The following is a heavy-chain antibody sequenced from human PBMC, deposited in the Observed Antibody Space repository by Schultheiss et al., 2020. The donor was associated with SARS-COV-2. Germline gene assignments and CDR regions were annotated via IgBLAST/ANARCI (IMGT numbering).Heavy chain of an antibody. D-gene: IGHD1-26*01. CDR1: RFIFSNYC. Sequence: GGSLRLSCAASRFIFSNYCMHWVRQAPGKGLVWVSRINSDGSSTNYADSVKGRFTISRDNAKNSLYLQMNSLRAEDTAVYYCASGGSYFDYWGQGTLVTVSS. CDR3: ASGGSYFDY. J-gene: IGHJ4*02. V-gene: IGHV3-74*01. CDR2: INSDGSST.